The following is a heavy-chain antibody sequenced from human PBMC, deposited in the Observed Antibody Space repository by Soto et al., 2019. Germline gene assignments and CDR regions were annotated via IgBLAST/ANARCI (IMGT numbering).Heavy chain of an antibody. CDR1: GGSFTYT. CDR2: IIPIFGTT. V-gene: IGHV1-69*13. CDR3: ARRADGYKRVAFDI. Sequence: GASVKVSCKASGGSFTYTLSWVRQAPGQGLEWMGGIIPIFGTTNYAQKFQGRVTITADESTKTAYMELSTLRSEDTAVYYCARRADGYKRVAFDIWGQGTMVTVSS. D-gene: IGHD5-12*01. J-gene: IGHJ3*02.